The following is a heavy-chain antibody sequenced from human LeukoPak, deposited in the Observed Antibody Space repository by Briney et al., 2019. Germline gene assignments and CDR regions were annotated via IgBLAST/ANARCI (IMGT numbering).Heavy chain of an antibody. J-gene: IGHJ6*02. CDR2: IYYSGST. CDR1: GGSISSYY. Sequence: PSETLSLTCTVSGGSISSYYWSWIRQPPGKGLEWIGDIYYSGSTNYNPSLKSRVTISVDTSKNQFSLKLSSVTAADTAVYYCARVRGVNYLDHSSGMDVWGQGTTVTVSS. CDR3: ARVRGVNYLDHSSGMDV. V-gene: IGHV4-59*08. D-gene: IGHD3-10*01.